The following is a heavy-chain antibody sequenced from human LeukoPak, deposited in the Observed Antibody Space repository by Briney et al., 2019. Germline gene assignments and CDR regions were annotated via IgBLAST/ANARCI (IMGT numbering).Heavy chain of an antibody. D-gene: IGHD1-26*01. CDR3: ASEYSGSYLMDV. CDR2: ISSSSSYI. V-gene: IGHV3-21*01. CDR1: GFTFSSYS. J-gene: IGHJ6*02. Sequence: GGSLRLSCAASGFTFSSYSMNWVRQAPGKGLEWDSSISSSSSYIYYADSVKGRFTISRDNAKNSLYLQMDSLRAEDTAVYYCASEYSGSYLMDVWGQGTTVTVSS.